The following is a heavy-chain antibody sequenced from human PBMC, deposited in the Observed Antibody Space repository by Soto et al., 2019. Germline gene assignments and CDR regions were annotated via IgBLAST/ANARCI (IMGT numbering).Heavy chain of an antibody. Sequence: EVRLLESGGGLIQPGGSLKVSCTASGFTVGSNYMSWVRQAPGKGLEWVSDIYHGNWTYYADSVKGRFTISRDNSKNTLCLQMNSLRAEDTAVYYCARVNYDDYGYFFDYWGQGTLVTVSS. CDR1: GFTVGSNY. J-gene: IGHJ4*02. V-gene: IGHV3-53*01. CDR2: IYHGNWT. D-gene: IGHD4-17*01. CDR3: ARVNYDDYGYFFDY.